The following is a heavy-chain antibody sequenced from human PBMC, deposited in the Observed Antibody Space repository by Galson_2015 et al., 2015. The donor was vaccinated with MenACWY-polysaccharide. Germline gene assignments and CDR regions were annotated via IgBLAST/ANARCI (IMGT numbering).Heavy chain of an antibody. CDR2: IHIGNGDT. V-gene: IGHV1-3*04. CDR1: GYTFTSFA. Sequence: SVKVSCKASGYTFTSFAMHWLRQAPGQRPEWMGWIHIGNGDTKFSQKFQGRVIIAWDTSATTVYMELTSLTSEDTATYYCARGPYTSAWYRGHFDSWGQGTLVTVSS. J-gene: IGHJ4*02. CDR3: ARGPYTSAWYRGHFDS. D-gene: IGHD6-19*01.